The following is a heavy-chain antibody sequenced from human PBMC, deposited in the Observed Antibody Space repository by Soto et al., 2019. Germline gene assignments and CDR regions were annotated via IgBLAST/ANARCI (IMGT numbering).Heavy chain of an antibody. CDR2: INAGNGNT. CDR1: GYTFTSYA. CDR3: ARDRGSRGWHEPLYYFDY. Sequence: QVQLVQSGAEVKKPGASVKVSCKASGYTFTSYAMHWVRQAPGQRLEWMGWINAGNGNTKYSQKFQGRVTITRDTSASTAYMELSSLRSEDTAVYYCARDRGSRGWHEPLYYFDYWGQGTLVTVSS. V-gene: IGHV1-3*01. D-gene: IGHD6-19*01. J-gene: IGHJ4*02.